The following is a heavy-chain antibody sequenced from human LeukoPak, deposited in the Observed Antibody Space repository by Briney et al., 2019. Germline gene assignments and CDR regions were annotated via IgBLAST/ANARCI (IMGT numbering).Heavy chain of an antibody. Sequence: SETLSLTCTVARGSISSYYWSWLRQSPGKGLEWIGYVSDRGGTNYNPSLKSRVTISIDTSRNQFSLKVSSVTAADTSVFYCARGRGSSSGWGHYYYSMDVWGLGTTVTVSS. D-gene: IGHD6-19*01. CDR3: ARGRGSSSGWGHYYYSMDV. CDR1: RGSISSYY. V-gene: IGHV4-59*12. CDR2: VSDRGGT. J-gene: IGHJ6*03.